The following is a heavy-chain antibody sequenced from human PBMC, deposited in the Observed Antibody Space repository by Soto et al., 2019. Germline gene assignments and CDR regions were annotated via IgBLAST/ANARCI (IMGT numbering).Heavy chain of an antibody. CDR2: ISGSGGST. V-gene: IGHV3-23*01. J-gene: IGHJ4*02. CDR1: GFTFSSYA. D-gene: IGHD3-22*01. CDR3: AKESFGHDSSGYYYRAFDY. Sequence: PGGSLRLSCAASGFTFSSYAMSWVRQAPGKGLEWVSAISGSGGSTYYADSVKGRFTISRDNSKNTLYLQMNSLRAEDTAVYYCAKESFGHDSSGYYYRAFDYWGQGTLVTVSS.